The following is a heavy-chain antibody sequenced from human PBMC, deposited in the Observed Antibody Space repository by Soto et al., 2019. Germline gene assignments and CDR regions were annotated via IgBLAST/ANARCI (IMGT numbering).Heavy chain of an antibody. J-gene: IGHJ4*02. D-gene: IGHD6-19*01. CDR1: GFTFSSYG. Sequence: QVQLVESGGGVVQPGRSLRLSCAASGFTFSSYGMHWVRQAPGKGLEWVAVISYDGSNKYYADSVKGRFTISRDNSKNTLYLPMNSLRAEDTAVYYCAKDRPGIAVAGPLDYWGQGTLVTVSS. CDR2: ISYDGSNK. CDR3: AKDRPGIAVAGPLDY. V-gene: IGHV3-30*18.